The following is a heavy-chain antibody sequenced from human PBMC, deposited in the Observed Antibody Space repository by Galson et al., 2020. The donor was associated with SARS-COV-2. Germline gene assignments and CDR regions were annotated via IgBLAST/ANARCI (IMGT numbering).Heavy chain of an antibody. J-gene: IGHJ4*02. Sequence: GGSLRLSCAASGFTISSHHMSWVRQAPGKGLEWVSLLYYTSATNYADSVKGRFTISRDNSRNTLYLQMNSLRAEDTAMYFCAKAGGYFFDHWGQGTLVTGSS. CDR3: AKAGGYFFDH. D-gene: IGHD2-21*02. CDR2: LYYTSAT. V-gene: IGHV3-53*01. CDR1: GFTISSHH.